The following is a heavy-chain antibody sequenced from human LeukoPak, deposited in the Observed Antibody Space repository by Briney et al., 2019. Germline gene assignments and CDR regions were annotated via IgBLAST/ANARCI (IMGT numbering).Heavy chain of an antibody. CDR1: GFTFSTYN. Sequence: GGSLRLSCAASGFTFSTYNMNWVRQAPGKGLEWVSSISSSSSYIYYADSVKGRFTISRDNAKNSLYLQMNSLRAEDTAVYYCARLSGNWHPVYWGQGTLVTVSS. V-gene: IGHV3-21*01. D-gene: IGHD1-20*01. CDR2: ISSSSSYI. J-gene: IGHJ4*02. CDR3: ARLSGNWHPVY.